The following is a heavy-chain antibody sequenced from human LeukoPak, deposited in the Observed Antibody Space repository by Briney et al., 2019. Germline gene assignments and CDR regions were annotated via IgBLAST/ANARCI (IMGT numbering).Heavy chain of an antibody. CDR1: GYTLTELS. Sequence: ASVKVSCEVSGYTLTELSMHWVRQAPGKGLEWMGGFDPEDGETIYAQKFQGRVTMTEDTSTDTAYMELSSLRSEDTAVYYCATATYSSSWYSVNWFDPWGQGTLVTVSS. CDR2: FDPEDGET. V-gene: IGHV1-24*01. D-gene: IGHD6-13*01. J-gene: IGHJ5*02. CDR3: ATATYSSSWYSVNWFDP.